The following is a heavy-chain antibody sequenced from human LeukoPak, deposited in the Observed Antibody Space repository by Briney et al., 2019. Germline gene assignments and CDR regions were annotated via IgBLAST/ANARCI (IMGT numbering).Heavy chain of an antibody. J-gene: IGHJ5*02. CDR2: INSDGSFT. CDR3: APNWFDP. Sequence: GGSLRLSCAASGFTFSNYWMHWVRQAPGKGLVWVSRINSDGSFTSYADFVKGRFTISRDNAKNTLFLQMKSLRDEDTAVYYCAPNWFDPWGQGTLVTVSS. V-gene: IGHV3-74*01. CDR1: GFTFSNYW.